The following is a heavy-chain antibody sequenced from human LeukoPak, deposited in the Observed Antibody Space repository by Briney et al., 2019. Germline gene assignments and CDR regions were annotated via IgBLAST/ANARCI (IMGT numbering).Heavy chain of an antibody. CDR3: ARDHYESSDFLHYFYYMDV. V-gene: IGHV4-39*07. D-gene: IGHD3-22*01. J-gene: IGHJ6*03. CDR2: IFYSGSP. CDR1: GGSLSTSNYY. Sequence: PSDTLSLPCTVSGGSLSTSNYYCGWIRQPPGKGLEWIGNIFYSGSPYYSPSLRSRVTKSLDTSRNEFSLKLHSVTAADPAVYYRARDHYESSDFLHYFYYMDVWGKGTTVTVSS.